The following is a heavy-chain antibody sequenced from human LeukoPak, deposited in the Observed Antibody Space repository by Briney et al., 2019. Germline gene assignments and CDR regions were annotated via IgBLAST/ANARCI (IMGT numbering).Heavy chain of an antibody. CDR1: GYTLTDYY. J-gene: IGHJ4*02. Sequence: ASVKVSCKASGYTLTDYYMHWVRQAPEQGLEWMGRINPNSGGTNYAQKFQGRVTMTRDTSISTVYMELSRLRSDDTAVYYCARVGYYESSGYYEYWGQGTLVTVSS. D-gene: IGHD3-22*01. CDR3: ARVGYYESSGYYEY. CDR2: INPNSGGT. V-gene: IGHV1-2*06.